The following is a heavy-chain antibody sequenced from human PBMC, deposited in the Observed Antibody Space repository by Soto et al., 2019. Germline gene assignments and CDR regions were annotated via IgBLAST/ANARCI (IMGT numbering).Heavy chain of an antibody. CDR1: GGTFSNYA. V-gene: IGHV1-69*13. D-gene: IGHD5-18*01. CDR3: AKDGGKDGYFGNWFDP. Sequence: ASVKVSCKASGGTFSNYAITWVRQAPGQGLEWLGRIIPIFGSTNFAQKFQGRATLTADESTTTVYMELSSLRSDDTAVYFCAKDGGKDGYFGNWFDPWGQGTLVTVPQ. J-gene: IGHJ5*02. CDR2: IIPIFGST.